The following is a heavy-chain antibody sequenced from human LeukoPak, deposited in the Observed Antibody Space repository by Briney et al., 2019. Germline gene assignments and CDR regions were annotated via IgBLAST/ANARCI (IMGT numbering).Heavy chain of an antibody. CDR1: EFTFSSYA. V-gene: IGHV4-34*01. CDR3: TRGPDGGNSLRYFDY. Sequence: GSLRLSCAASEFTFSSYAMSWVRQAPGKGLEWFGEINHSGGTNYNPSLKSRVTISVDTSKNQFSLKLNSVTAADTAVYYCTRGPDGGNSLRYFDYWGQGTLVTVSS. CDR2: INHSGGT. D-gene: IGHD4-23*01. J-gene: IGHJ4*02.